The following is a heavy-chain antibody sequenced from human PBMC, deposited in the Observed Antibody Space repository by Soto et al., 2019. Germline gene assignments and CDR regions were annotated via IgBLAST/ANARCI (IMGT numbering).Heavy chain of an antibody. V-gene: IGHV1-69*13. CDR3: VRDRGNADFDY. CDR1: GGTFSSYA. D-gene: IGHD2-15*01. Sequence: GASVKVSCKASGGTFSSYAISWVRQAPGQGLEWMGGIIPIFGTANYAQKFQGRVTITADESTSTAYMELSSLRSEDTAVYYCVRDRGNADFDYWGQGTLVTVPQ. J-gene: IGHJ4*02. CDR2: IIPIFGTA.